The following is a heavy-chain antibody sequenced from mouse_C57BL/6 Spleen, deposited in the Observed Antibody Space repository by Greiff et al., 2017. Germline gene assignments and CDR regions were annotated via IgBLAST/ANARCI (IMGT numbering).Heavy chain of an antibody. D-gene: IGHD1-1*01. J-gene: IGHJ2*01. CDR3: ARELRRSVDFDY. CDR2: IDPSDSYT. Sequence: VQLQQPGAELVMPGASVKLSCKASGYTFTSYWMHWVKQRPGQGLEWIGEIDPSDSYTNYNQKFKGKSTLTVDQSSSTAYMQLSSLTSEASAVYYCARELRRSVDFDYWGQGATLTVSS. V-gene: IGHV1-69*01. CDR1: GYTFTSYW.